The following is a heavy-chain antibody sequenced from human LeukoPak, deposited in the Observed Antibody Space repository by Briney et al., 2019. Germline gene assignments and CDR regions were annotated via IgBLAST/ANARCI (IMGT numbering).Heavy chain of an antibody. CDR1: GGSISSYH. V-gene: IGHV4-59*01. CDR3: ARGAAGYSSSWLHWFDP. J-gene: IGHJ5*02. D-gene: IGHD6-13*01. Sequence: SETLSLTCTVSGGSISSYHWSWIRQPPGKGLEWIGYIYYSGSTDYNPSLKSRVTRSVDTSKNQFSLKLSSVTAADTAVYYCARGAAGYSSSWLHWFDPWGQGTLVTVSS. CDR2: IYYSGST.